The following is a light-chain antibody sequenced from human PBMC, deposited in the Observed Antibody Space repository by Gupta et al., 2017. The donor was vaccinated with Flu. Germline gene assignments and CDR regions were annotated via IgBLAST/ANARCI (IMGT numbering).Light chain of an antibody. CDR2: GAS. J-gene: IGKJ4*01. CDR1: QGVIIY. V-gene: IGKV1-39*01. CDR3: QQTDCSPHT. Sequence: IELTQSPSSLSASVGDRVTITCRASQGVIIYLNWYHQRPGKAPQLLIFGASNLESGVPSRFTGRGSGTDFALTISMLLPEHSGTYFCQQTDCSPHTFGGGTKVEI.